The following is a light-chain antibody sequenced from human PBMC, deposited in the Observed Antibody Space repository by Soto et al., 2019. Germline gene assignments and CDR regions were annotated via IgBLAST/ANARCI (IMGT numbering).Light chain of an antibody. CDR3: QQYGSSFWT. Sequence: EIVLTQSPGTLSVSPGERATLSCRASQSVSSSYLAWYQQKPGQAPRLLIYGASSRATGIPDRFSGSGSGTDFTLTISRLEPEDFAVYYCQQYGSSFWTFGQGTKVEIK. V-gene: IGKV3-20*01. CDR2: GAS. J-gene: IGKJ1*01. CDR1: QSVSSSY.